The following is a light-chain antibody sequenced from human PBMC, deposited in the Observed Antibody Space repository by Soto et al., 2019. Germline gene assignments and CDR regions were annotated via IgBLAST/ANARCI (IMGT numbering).Light chain of an antibody. J-gene: IGKJ5*01. CDR1: QSVRSY. CDR3: QQRSNWPPT. CDR2: DAS. Sequence: EIALTQSPATLSLSPGEGATLSCRASQSVRSYLAWYQQRPGQAPRLLIYDASNRATGIPARFSGSGSGTGFILTISSLEPEDFAVYYCQQRSNWPPTFGQGTRLEIK. V-gene: IGKV3-11*01.